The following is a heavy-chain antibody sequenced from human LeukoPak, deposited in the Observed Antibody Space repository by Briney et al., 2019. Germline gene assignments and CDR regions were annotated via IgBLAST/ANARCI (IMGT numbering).Heavy chain of an antibody. CDR3: AREQGYDSSGYYYDY. D-gene: IGHD3-22*01. Sequence: SETLSLTCTMSGDSTNTYFWSWIRQPPGKGLEWIGYIYYTGTTNYNPSLKSRVTISVDTSKNQFSLRLSSVTAADTAVYYCAREQGYDSSGYYYDYWGQGTLVTVSS. J-gene: IGHJ4*02. CDR1: GDSTNTYF. CDR2: IYYTGTT. V-gene: IGHV4-59*01.